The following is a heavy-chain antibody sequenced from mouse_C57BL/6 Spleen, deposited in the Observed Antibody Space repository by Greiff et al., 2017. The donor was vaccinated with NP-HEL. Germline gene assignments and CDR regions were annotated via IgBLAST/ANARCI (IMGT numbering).Heavy chain of an antibody. J-gene: IGHJ4*01. CDR2: IDPNSGGT. D-gene: IGHD3-2*02. Sequence: VQLQQPGAELVKPGASVKLSCKASGYTFTSYWMHWVKQRPGRGLEWIGRIDPNSGGTKYNEKFKSKATLTVDKPSSTAYMQRSSRTSEDAAVYDCARGPPGPGYAMDYWGQGTSVTVSS. CDR1: GYTFTSYW. V-gene: IGHV1-72*01. CDR3: ARGPPGPGYAMDY.